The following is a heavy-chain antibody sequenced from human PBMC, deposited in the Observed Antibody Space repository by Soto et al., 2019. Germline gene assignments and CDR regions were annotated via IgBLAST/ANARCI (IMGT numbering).Heavy chain of an antibody. CDR1: GGTFISYA. D-gene: IGHD6-13*01. CDR2: IIPIFGTT. J-gene: IGHJ2*01. Sequence: QVQLVQSGAEMKKPGSSVKVPCKASGGTFISYAITWVRQAPGQGLEWMGGIIPIFGTTNFAQKFQDRVTITADESTTTAYMELSSLRSEDTAVYYCARSPPYSNNWYVYFDLWGRGTLVTVSS. V-gene: IGHV1-69*12. CDR3: ARSPPYSNNWYVYFDL.